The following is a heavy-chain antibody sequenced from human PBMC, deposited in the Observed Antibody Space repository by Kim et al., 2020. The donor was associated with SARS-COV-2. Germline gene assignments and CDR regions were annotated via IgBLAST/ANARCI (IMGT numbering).Heavy chain of an antibody. J-gene: IGHJ4*02. Sequence: GGSLRLSCAASGFTFGSYAMTWVRQAPGKGLEWVSGISGSGGATYYADSVKGRVTISRDNSKSTVYLQMNSLRAEDTAIYYCAKGWLATKVTKEAENSWGQGTRVTVSS. CDR1: GFTFGSYA. D-gene: IGHD5-12*01. CDR2: ISGSGGAT. V-gene: IGHV3-23*01. CDR3: AKGWLATKVTKEAENS.